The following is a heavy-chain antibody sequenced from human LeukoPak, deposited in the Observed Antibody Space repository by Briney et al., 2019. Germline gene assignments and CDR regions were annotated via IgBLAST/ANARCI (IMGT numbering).Heavy chain of an antibody. V-gene: IGHV4-34*01. CDR3: ARGQGYYDSSGYYLIKPKFDY. CDR2: INHSGST. CDR1: GGSFSGYY. D-gene: IGHD3-22*01. Sequence: SETLSLTCAVYGGSFSGYYWSWIRQPPGKGLEWIGEINHSGSTNYNPSLKSRVTISVDTSKNQFSLKLSSVTAADTAVYYCARGQGYYDSSGYYLIKPKFDYWGQGTLVTVSS. J-gene: IGHJ4*02.